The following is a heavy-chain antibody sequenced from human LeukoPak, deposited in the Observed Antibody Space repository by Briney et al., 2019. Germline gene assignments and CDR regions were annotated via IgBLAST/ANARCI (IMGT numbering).Heavy chain of an antibody. D-gene: IGHD5-12*01. J-gene: IGHJ4*02. CDR3: ALVDGYSNKN. Sequence: GGSLRLSCEASGFTFSSYWMSWVRQAPGKGLEWVANIKQDGSEKYYVDSVKGRFTISRDNAKDSLYLQMNSLRAEDTAVYYCALVDGYSNKNWGQGTLVTVSS. V-gene: IGHV3-7*01. CDR1: GFTFSSYW. CDR2: IKQDGSEK.